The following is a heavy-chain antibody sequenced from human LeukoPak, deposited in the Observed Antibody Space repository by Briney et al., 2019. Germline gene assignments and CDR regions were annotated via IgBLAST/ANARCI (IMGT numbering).Heavy chain of an antibody. D-gene: IGHD6-6*01. CDR1: GYTFTGYY. Sequence: ASVKVSCKASGYTFTGYYMHWVRQAPGQGLEWMGWINPNSGGTNYAQKFQGWVTMTRDTSISTAYMELSRLRSDDTAVYYCAIEYSSSSGFDYWGQGTLVTVSS. J-gene: IGHJ4*02. CDR3: AIEYSSSSGFDY. V-gene: IGHV1-2*04. CDR2: INPNSGGT.